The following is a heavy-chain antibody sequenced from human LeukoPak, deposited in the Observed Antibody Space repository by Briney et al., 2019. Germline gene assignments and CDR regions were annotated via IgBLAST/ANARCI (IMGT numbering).Heavy chain of an antibody. V-gene: IGHV3-23*01. Sequence: GGSLRLSCAASGFTFSSYAMSWVRQAPGKGLEWVSALRASGDNTYYAGSVRGRFIISRDNSRNTLYLQLKSLRAEDTAVYYCAKDLTWNFGYNFDYWGQGTLVTVSS. CDR2: LRASGDNT. CDR3: AKDLTWNFGYNFDY. CDR1: GFTFSSYA. J-gene: IGHJ4*02. D-gene: IGHD1-7*01.